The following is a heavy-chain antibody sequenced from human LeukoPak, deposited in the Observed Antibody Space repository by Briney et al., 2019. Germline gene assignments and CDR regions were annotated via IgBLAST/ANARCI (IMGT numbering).Heavy chain of an antibody. D-gene: IGHD3-9*01. CDR1: GFTFSNYG. CDR2: ISGSGGDT. V-gene: IGHV3-23*01. CDR3: ARSKDILTGYCFDY. J-gene: IGHJ4*02. Sequence: GGSLRLSCVASGFTFSNYGMSWVRQAPGKGLEWVSGISGSGGDTYYADSVKGRFTVSRDNYKKTLYVQMNSLRAEDTAVYYCARSKDILTGYCFDYWGQGTLVTVSS.